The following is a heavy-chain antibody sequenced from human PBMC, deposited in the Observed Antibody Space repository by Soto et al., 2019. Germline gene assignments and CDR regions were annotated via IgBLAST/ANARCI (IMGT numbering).Heavy chain of an antibody. D-gene: IGHD2-15*01. Sequence: ASVKVSCDASGYTFSSYGISWERLAPGQQLERMGWISAYNGNTNSAQKLQGRDTMTTDTSTSTAYMELRSLRSDDTAVYYCAGERAILLQFLGRGMDVWGQGTTVTVSS. CDR2: ISAYNGNT. CDR1: GYTFSSYG. CDR3: AGERAILLQFLGRGMDV. V-gene: IGHV1-18*01. J-gene: IGHJ6*02.